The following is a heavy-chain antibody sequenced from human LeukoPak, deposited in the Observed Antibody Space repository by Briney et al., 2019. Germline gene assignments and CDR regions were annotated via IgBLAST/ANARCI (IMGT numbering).Heavy chain of an antibody. CDR3: ARHRALAWYRYFDF. D-gene: IGHD1-14*01. CDR2: NLYSGST. J-gene: IGHJ4*02. CDR1: GGSISSNNYY. V-gene: IGHV4-39*01. Sequence: SETLSLTCTVSGGSISSNNYYWGWISQAPGKGLEWIRTNLYSGSTYYNPSLKSRVSISVDTAKNQFSLKLSSVPAADPAVYYCARHRALAWYRYFDFCGQGTLVTVSS.